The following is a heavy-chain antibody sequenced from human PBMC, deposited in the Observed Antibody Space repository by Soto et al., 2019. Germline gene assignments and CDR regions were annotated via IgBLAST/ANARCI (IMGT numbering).Heavy chain of an antibody. CDR1: GGSISSGDW. CDR2: IFHSGTT. CDR3: ARTLYCGGYCFSFDY. J-gene: IGHJ4*02. Sequence: PSETLSLTCAVSGGSISSGDWWSWVRQPPGERLEWIGEIFHSGTTNYNPSLKSRVTISVDKSKNQFSLKLSSVTAADTAVYYCARTLYCGGYCFSFDYRGQGTLVT. V-gene: IGHV4-4*02. D-gene: IGHD2-21*02.